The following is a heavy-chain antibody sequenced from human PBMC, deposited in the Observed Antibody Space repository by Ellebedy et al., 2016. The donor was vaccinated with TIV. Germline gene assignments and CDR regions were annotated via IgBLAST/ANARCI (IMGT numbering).Heavy chain of an antibody. Sequence: MPSETLSLTCTVSGGSISSGGYYWSWIRQHPGKGLEWIGYIYYSGSTYYNPSLKSRVTISVDTSKNQFSLKLSSVTAADTAVYYCAAGGSGSSRTPSNDAFDIWGQGTMVTVSS. CDR1: GGSISSGGYY. CDR2: IYYSGST. J-gene: IGHJ3*02. V-gene: IGHV4-31*03. CDR3: AAGGSGSSRTPSNDAFDI. D-gene: IGHD1-26*01.